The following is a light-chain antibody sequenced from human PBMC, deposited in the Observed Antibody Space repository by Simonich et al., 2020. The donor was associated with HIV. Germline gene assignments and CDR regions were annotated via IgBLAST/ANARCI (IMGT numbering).Light chain of an antibody. CDR1: SSNIGAGYD. CDR2: GNS. CDR3: QSYDSSLSGSV. V-gene: IGLV1-40*01. J-gene: IGLJ2*01. Sequence: QSVLTQPPSVSAAPGQKVTISCSGSSSNIGAGYDVHWYQQFPGTAPKLLIYGNSNRPSGVPDRFSGSKSDTSASLAITGLQAEDEADYYCQSYDSSLSGSVFGGGTKLTVL.